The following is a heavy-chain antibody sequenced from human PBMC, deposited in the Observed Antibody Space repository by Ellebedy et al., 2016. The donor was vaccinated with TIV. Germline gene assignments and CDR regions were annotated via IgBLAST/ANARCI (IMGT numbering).Heavy chain of an antibody. CDR1: GVSVSSITYY. CDR3: VLEVATYTSEGYLSDY. V-gene: IGHV4-39*07. Sequence: MPSETLSLTCTVSGVSVSSITYYWAWVRQPPGKGLEWIATIYYNGKTYSNASLKSRLTMSVDTSRNQLSLNLSSVTAADTAVYFCVLEVATYTSEGYLSDYWGQGTLVTVSS. CDR2: IYYNGKT. J-gene: IGHJ4*02. D-gene: IGHD4-23*01.